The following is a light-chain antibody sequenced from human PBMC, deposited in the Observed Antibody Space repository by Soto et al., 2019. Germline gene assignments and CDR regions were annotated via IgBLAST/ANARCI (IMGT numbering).Light chain of an antibody. CDR2: YDN. CDR3: QVWDSSSDLRGV. CDR1: NIGSKS. Sequence: VLTQPPSVSVAPGKTARITCGGNNIGSKSVHWYQQKPGQAPVLVIYYDNDRPSGIPERFSGSNSGNTATLTISRVEAGDEADYYCQVWDSSSDLRGVFGGGTKLTVL. J-gene: IGLJ2*01. V-gene: IGLV3-21*04.